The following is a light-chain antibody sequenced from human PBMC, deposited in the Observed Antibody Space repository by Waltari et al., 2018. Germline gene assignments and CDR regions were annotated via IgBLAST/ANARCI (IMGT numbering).Light chain of an antibody. Sequence: QSVLTQPPSVSGAPGQRVTISCSGRGSTIGAGYVVHWYRQLPGKAPTLLIYGVNTRPPGVSDRFSGSQFDTSASLAIAGLQADDEADYYCQSYDTTLSVVFGGGTKLTVL. CDR2: GVN. CDR3: QSYDTTLSVV. V-gene: IGLV1-40*01. CDR1: GSTIGAGYV. J-gene: IGLJ2*01.